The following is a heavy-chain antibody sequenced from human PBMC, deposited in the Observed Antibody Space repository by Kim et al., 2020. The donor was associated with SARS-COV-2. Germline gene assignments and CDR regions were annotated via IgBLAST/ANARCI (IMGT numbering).Heavy chain of an antibody. Sequence: GESLKISCKGSGYSFTSYWIGWVRQMPGKGLEWMGIIYPGDSDTRYSPSFQGQVTISADKSISTAYLQWSSLKASDTAMYYCARDSGYCSGGSCPLDAFDIWGQGTMVTVSS. J-gene: IGHJ3*02. D-gene: IGHD2-15*01. V-gene: IGHV5-51*01. CDR3: ARDSGYCSGGSCPLDAFDI. CDR1: GYSFTSYW. CDR2: IYPGDSDT.